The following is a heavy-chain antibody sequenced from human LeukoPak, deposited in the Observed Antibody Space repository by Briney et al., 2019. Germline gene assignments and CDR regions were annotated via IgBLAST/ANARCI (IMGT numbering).Heavy chain of an antibody. J-gene: IGHJ4*02. V-gene: IGHV3-21*04. CDR2: ISSSSSYI. Sequence: PGRSLRLSCAASGFTFSSYSMNWVRQAPGKGLEWVSSISSSSSYIYYADSVKGRFTISRDNSKNTLYLQMNGLRAEDTAVYYCASMVAASYFDYWGQGTLVTVSS. CDR1: GFTFSSYS. D-gene: IGHD2-15*01. CDR3: ASMVAASYFDY.